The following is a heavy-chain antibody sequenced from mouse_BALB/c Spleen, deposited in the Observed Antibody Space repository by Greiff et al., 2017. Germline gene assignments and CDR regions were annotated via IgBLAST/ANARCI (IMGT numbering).Heavy chain of an antibody. D-gene: IGHD1-1*01. CDR2: IYPGDGDT. CDR1: GYTFTSYW. V-gene: IGHV1-87*01. CDR3: AAYGG. J-gene: IGHJ2*01. Sequence: QVQLQQSGAELARPGASVKLSCKASGYTFTSYWMQWVKQRPGQGLEWIGAIYPGDGDTRYTQKFKGKATLTADKSSSTAYMQLSSLASEDSAVYYCAAYGGWGQGTTLTVSS.